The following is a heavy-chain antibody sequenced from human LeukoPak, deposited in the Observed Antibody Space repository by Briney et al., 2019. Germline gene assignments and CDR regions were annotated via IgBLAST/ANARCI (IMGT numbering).Heavy chain of an antibody. V-gene: IGHV3-30*18. CDR3: AKGGSHFDY. CDR2: ISYDGSNK. J-gene: IGHJ4*02. Sequence: GGSLRLSCAASGFTFSSYGMHWVRQAPGKGLEWVAVISYDGSNKYYADSVRGRFTISRDNSKNTLYLQMNSLRAEDTAVYYCAKGGSHFDYWGQGTLVTVSS. CDR1: GFTFSSYG. D-gene: IGHD3-16*01.